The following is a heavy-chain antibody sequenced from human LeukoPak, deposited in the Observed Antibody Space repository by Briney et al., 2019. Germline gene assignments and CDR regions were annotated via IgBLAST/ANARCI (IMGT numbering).Heavy chain of an antibody. CDR2: ISGSGGST. J-gene: IGHJ4*02. Sequence: PGGSLRLSCAASGFTFSSCAMSWVRQAPGKGLEWVSAISGSGGSTYYADSVKGRFTIARDNSKNTLYLQMNSLRAEDTAVYYCAADRSGYSSGWYDFVTPSRALSCWGQGTLVTVSS. CDR1: GFTFSSCA. D-gene: IGHD6-19*01. CDR3: AADRSGYSSGWYDFVTPSRALSC. V-gene: IGHV3-23*01.